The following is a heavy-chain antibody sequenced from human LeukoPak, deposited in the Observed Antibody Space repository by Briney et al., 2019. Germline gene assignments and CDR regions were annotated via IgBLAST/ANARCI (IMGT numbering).Heavy chain of an antibody. Sequence: GGSLRLSCAASGFTFSSYAMSWVRQAPGKGLEWVSAISGSGGSTYNADSVKGRFTISRDNSKNTLYLQMNSLRAEDTAVFYCARDLGGWQEFDYWGQGTLVTVSS. J-gene: IGHJ4*02. CDR2: ISGSGGST. V-gene: IGHV3-23*01. CDR1: GFTFSSYA. CDR3: ARDLGGWQEFDY. D-gene: IGHD6-19*01.